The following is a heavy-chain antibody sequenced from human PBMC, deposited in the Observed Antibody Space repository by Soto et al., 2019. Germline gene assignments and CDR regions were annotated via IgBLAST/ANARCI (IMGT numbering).Heavy chain of an antibody. D-gene: IGHD2-2*01. Sequence: EVQLLESGGGRIQPGGSLRLSCAASGFTFSNYAMNWVRQVPGKGLQWVSGISGSGSSTYYSDSVRGRFTISRDNSRNTLYLQMSSLRVEDTALYYCAKGDRNQPAVVDYWGQGTLVTVSS. CDR3: AKGDRNQPAVVDY. V-gene: IGHV3-23*01. CDR2: ISGSGSST. J-gene: IGHJ4*02. CDR1: GFTFSNYA.